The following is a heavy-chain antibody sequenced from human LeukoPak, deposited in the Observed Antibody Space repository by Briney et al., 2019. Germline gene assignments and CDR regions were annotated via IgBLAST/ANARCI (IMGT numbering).Heavy chain of an antibody. V-gene: IGHV3-74*01. CDR3: ANVGARGSYYFDY. CDR1: GFTFSSYW. J-gene: IGHJ4*02. D-gene: IGHD1-26*01. CDR2: INSDGSST. Sequence: PGGSLRLSCAASGFTFSSYWMHWVRQAPGKGLVWVSRINSDGSSTSYADSVKGRFTISRDNAKNTLSLQMNSLRAEDTAVYYCANVGARGSYYFDYWGQGTLVTVSS.